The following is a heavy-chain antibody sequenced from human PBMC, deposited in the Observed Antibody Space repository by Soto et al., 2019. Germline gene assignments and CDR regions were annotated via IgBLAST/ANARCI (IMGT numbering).Heavy chain of an antibody. Sequence: SETLSLTCTVSGGSIISGDYYWSWIRQPPGKGLEWIGYIYYSGDTSYNPSLKSRVTISIDTSKNQFSLKLSSVTAADTAFYYCAREGALHSGGNSEYYSIMDVWGQGTTVTASS. J-gene: IGHJ6*02. CDR3: AREGALHSGGNSEYYSIMDV. D-gene: IGHD2-21*02. CDR1: GGSIISGDYY. V-gene: IGHV4-30-4*08. CDR2: IYYSGDT.